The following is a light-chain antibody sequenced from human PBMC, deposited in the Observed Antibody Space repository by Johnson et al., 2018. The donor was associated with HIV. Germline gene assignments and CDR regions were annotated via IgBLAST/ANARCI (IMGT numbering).Light chain of an antibody. CDR2: DNN. CDR1: SSNIGNNY. Sequence: TQPPSVSAAPGQKVTISCSGRSSNIGNNYVSWYQQLPGTAPKLLIYDNNKRPSGIPDRFSGSKSGTSATLGITGLQTGDEADYYCGTWDSSLSAYVFGTETKVTVL. CDR3: GTWDSSLSAYV. J-gene: IGLJ1*01. V-gene: IGLV1-51*01.